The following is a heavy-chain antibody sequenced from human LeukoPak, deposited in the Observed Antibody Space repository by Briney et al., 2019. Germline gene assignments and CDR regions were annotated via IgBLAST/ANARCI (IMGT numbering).Heavy chain of an antibody. J-gene: IGHJ4*02. CDR3: ARDLAGYNSFDY. CDR2: IYSGGRT. Sequence: PRGCLRLSCAASGFTVSSNYMSWVRQAPRKGLEWVSSIYSGGRTYYTDSVKGRFTISRDNSKNTLYLQMNSLRAEDTAVYYCARDLAGYNSFDYWGEGTLVTVSS. D-gene: IGHD5-24*01. V-gene: IGHV3-66*01. CDR1: GFTVSSNY.